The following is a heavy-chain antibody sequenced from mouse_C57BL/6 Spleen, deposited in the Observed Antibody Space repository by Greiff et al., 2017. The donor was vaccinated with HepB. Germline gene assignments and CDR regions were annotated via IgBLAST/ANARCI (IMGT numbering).Heavy chain of an antibody. CDR2: ISYDGSN. CDR3: ARGDYSNYWFAY. CDR1: GYSITSGYY. Sequence: EVKLVESGPGLVKPSQSLSLTCSVTGYSITSGYYWNWIRQFPGNKLEWMGYISYDGSNNYNPSLKNRISITRDTSKNQFFLKLNSVTTEDTATYYCARGDYSNYWFAYWGQGTLVTVSA. V-gene: IGHV3-6*01. D-gene: IGHD2-5*01. J-gene: IGHJ3*01.